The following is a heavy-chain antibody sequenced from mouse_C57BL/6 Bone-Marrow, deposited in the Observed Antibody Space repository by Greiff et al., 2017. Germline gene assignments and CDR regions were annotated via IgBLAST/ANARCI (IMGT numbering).Heavy chain of an antibody. CDR2: IDPETGGT. CDR1: GYTFTDYE. CDR3: TRSRYYGSSYPGY. V-gene: IGHV1-15*01. J-gene: IGHJ2*01. Sequence: QVQLQQSGAELVRPGASVTLSCKASGYTFTDYEMHWVKQTPVHGLEWIGAIDPETGGTAYNQKFKGKAILTADKSSSTAYMELRSLTSEDSAVYYCTRSRYYGSSYPGYWGQGTTLTVSS. D-gene: IGHD1-1*01.